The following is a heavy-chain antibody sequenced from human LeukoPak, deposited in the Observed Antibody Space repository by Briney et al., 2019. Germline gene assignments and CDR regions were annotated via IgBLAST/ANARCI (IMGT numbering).Heavy chain of an antibody. V-gene: IGHV3-11*06. CDR3: ARGSGSYSGGMDV. D-gene: IGHD3-10*01. J-gene: IGHJ6*02. Sequence: GGSLRLSCAASGFTFSDYYMSWIRQAPGKGLEWVSYISSRSSDTYYADSVKGRFTISRDNARNSLYLQMNSLRAEDTAVYYCARGSGSYSGGMDVWGQGTAVTVSS. CDR2: ISSRSSDT. CDR1: GFTFSDYY.